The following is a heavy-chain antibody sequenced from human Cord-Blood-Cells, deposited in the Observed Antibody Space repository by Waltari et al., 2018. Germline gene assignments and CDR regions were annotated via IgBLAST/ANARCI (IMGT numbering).Heavy chain of an antibody. Sequence: QVQLVESGGGVVQPGRSLRLSCAASGFTFSRYAMHWVRQAPGKGLEWVAVISYDGSNKYYADSVKGRFTISRDNSKNTLYLQMNSLRAEDTAVYYCARDSRGDGYNYFDYWGQGTLVTVSS. CDR3: ARDSRGDGYNYFDY. CDR1: GFTFSRYA. V-gene: IGHV3-30-3*01. J-gene: IGHJ4*02. D-gene: IGHD5-12*01. CDR2: ISYDGSNK.